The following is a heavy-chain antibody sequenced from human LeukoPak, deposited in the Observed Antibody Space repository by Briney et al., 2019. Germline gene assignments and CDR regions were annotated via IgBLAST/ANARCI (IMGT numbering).Heavy chain of an antibody. Sequence: GSLRLSCSAAQFTFSDYSMAWVRQAPGKGLEWVSTISPTGRYIHYPDSMRGRFTISRDSANNSLSLQMNGLRADDTAVYYCKRLNGPRCSGLYYNDYCGHGALVTVSS. CDR3: KRLNGPRCSGLYYNDY. V-gene: IGHV3-21*01. CDR1: QFTFSDYS. CDR2: ISPTGRYI. D-gene: IGHD3-22*01. J-gene: IGHJ4*01.